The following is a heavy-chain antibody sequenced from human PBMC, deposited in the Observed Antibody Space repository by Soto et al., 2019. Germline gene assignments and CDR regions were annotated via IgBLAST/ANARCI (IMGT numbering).Heavy chain of an antibody. CDR3: ARDWGWTVVPAASPMPYYDGMDV. V-gene: IGHV3-30-3*01. J-gene: IGHJ6*01. CDR1: GFTFSSYA. Sequence: QVQLVESGGGVVQPGRSLRLSCAASGFTFSSYAMHWVRQAPGKGLEWVAVISYDGSNKYYADSVKGRFTISRDNSKNTLYLQMNSLRAEDTAVYYCARDWGWTVVPAASPMPYYDGMDVW. CDR2: ISYDGSNK. D-gene: IGHD2-2*01.